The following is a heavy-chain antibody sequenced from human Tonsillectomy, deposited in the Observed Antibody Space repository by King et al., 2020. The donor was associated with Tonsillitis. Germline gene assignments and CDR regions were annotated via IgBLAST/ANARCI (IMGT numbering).Heavy chain of an antibody. D-gene: IGHD2-2*01. CDR3: ARGGVVVPAAIYYYGMDV. CDR1: CFTFSSYD. Sequence: VQLVESGGGLVQPGGSLRLSCAASCFTFSSYDMHWVRQAPGKGLEGVAAIGTAGDTYYPGTVKGRFTNSREKSKNSLYLQMNSLRAGDTAVYYCARGGVVVPAAIYYYGMDVWGQGTTVTVSS. J-gene: IGHJ6*02. V-gene: IGHV3-13*01. CDR2: IGTAGDT.